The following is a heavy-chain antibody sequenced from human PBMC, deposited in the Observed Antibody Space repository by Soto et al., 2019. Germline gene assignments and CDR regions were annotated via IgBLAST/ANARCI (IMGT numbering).Heavy chain of an antibody. Sequence: SETLSLTCTVSGGSVNSGSYYWNWIRQPPGKGLEWIGLIYNSGSTKYNPFLKSRVTISVDTSKNQFPLKLSSVTAADTAVYYCAREFGNWGQGILVTVS. CDR1: GGSVNSGSYY. CDR3: AREFGN. CDR2: IYNSGST. D-gene: IGHD3-10*01. V-gene: IGHV4-61*01. J-gene: IGHJ4*02.